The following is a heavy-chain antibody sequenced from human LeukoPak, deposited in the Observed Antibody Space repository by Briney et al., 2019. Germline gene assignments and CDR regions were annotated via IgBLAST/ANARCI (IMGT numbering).Heavy chain of an antibody. CDR2: IWYDGSDK. D-gene: IGHD3-22*01. V-gene: IGHV3-33*06. CDR3: AKGAITMIVVVNYFDY. J-gene: IGHJ4*02. Sequence: GGSLRLSCAASGFTFSSYGMHWVRQAPGKGLEWVAVIWYDGSDKYYADSVKGRFTISRDNLKNTLYLQMNSLRAEDTAVYYCAKGAITMIVVVNYFDYWGQGTLVTVSS. CDR1: GFTFSSYG.